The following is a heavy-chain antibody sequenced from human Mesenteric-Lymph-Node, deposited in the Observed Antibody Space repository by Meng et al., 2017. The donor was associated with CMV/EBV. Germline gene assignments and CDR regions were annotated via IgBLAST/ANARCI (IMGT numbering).Heavy chain of an antibody. V-gene: IGHV1-18*01. Sequence: ASVKVSCKASGYTFTSYGISWVRQAPGQGLEWMGWISAYNGNTNYAQKLQGRVTMTTDTSTSTAYMELRSLRSDDTAVYYCARRPQMVYARQTYYYYGMDVWGQGTTVTVSS. CDR1: GYTFTSYG. J-gene: IGHJ6*02. CDR2: ISAYNGNT. CDR3: ARRPQMVYARQTYYYYGMDV. D-gene: IGHD2-8*01.